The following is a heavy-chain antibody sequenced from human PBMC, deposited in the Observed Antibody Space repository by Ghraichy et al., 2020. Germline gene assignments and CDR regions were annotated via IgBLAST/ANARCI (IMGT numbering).Heavy chain of an antibody. D-gene: IGHD3-22*01. CDR3: ATSSPMIVVVIGWRDCDAFDI. CDR2: FDPEDGET. J-gene: IGHJ3*02. CDR1: GYTLTELS. V-gene: IGHV1-24*01. Sequence: ASVKVSCKVSGYTLTELSMHWVRQAPGKGLEWMGGFDPEDGETIYAQKFQGRVTMTEDTSTDTAYMELSSLRSEDTAVYYCATSSPMIVVVIGWRDCDAFDIWGQGTMVTVSS.